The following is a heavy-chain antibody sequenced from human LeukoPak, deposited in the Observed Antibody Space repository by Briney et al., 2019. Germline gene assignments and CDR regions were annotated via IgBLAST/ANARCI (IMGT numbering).Heavy chain of an antibody. CDR3: AKSYWEGSRLIDH. J-gene: IGHJ4*02. V-gene: IGHV3-48*04. D-gene: IGHD1-26*01. CDR1: GFSFSTSS. Sequence: PGGSLRLSCAASGFSFSTSSMNWVCQAPGKGLQWISYITSSDASTLCAESVRGRFTISRDDAKNSLYLQINSLRAEDTAMYYCAKSYWEGSRLIDHWGQGTLVTVSP. CDR2: ITSSDAST.